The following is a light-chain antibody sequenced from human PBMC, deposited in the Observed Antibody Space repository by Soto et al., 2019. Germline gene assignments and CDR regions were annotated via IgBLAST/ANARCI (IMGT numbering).Light chain of an antibody. CDR1: ESIRTY. CDR2: DTS. Sequence: EIVLTQSPATLSLSPGERATLSCRASESIRTYLAWYQQKPGQAPRLLIHDTSNRATGIPARFSGSGSGTDFTLTIDSLEPEDFASYYCQQRTSWPITFGQGTRREIK. V-gene: IGKV3-11*01. CDR3: QQRTSWPIT. J-gene: IGKJ5*01.